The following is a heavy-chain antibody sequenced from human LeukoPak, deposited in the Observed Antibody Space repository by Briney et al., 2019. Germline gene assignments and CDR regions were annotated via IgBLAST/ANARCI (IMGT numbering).Heavy chain of an antibody. CDR3: ARDPPYSSGRGGYYYGMDV. V-gene: IGHV1-18*01. CDR1: GYTFTSYG. J-gene: IGHJ6*02. CDR2: ISAYNGNT. D-gene: IGHD6-19*01. Sequence: GASVKVSCKASGYTFTSYGISWVRQAPGQGLEWMGWISAYNGNTNYAQKLQGRVTMTTDTSTSTAYMELRSLRSDDTAVYYCARDPPYSSGRGGYYYGMDVWGQGTTVTVSS.